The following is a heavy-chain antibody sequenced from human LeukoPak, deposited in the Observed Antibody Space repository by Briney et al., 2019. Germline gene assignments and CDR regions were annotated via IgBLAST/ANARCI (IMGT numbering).Heavy chain of an antibody. CDR3: AKGDYYDSSGYYPDY. V-gene: IGHV3-43*01. D-gene: IGHD3-22*01. CDR1: GFTFDDYT. J-gene: IGHJ4*02. CDR2: ISWDGSST. Sequence: GGSLRLSCAASGFTFDDYTMHWVRQAPGKGLEWVSLISWDGSSTYYADSVKGRFTISRDNSKNSLYLQMNSLRTEDTALYYCAKGDYYDSSGYYPDYWGQGTLVTVPS.